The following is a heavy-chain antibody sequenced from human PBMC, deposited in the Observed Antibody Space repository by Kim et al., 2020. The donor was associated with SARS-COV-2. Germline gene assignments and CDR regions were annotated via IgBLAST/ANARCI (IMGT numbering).Heavy chain of an antibody. CDR3: ARDGRNLLDP. J-gene: IGHJ5*02. CDR2: K. V-gene: IGHV3-33*01. Sequence: KYYADSGKGRFTISRDNSKNTLYLQMNSLRAEDTAVYYCARDGRNLLDPWGQGTLVTVSS. D-gene: IGHD1-26*01.